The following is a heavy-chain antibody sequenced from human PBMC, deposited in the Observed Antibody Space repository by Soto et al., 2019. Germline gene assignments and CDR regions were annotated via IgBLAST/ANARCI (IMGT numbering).Heavy chain of an antibody. J-gene: IGHJ4*02. CDR3: ATGSDFWSGSISGGYYCGY. Sequence: ASVQVSCKASGYPFTSYYMHWVRQAPGQGLEWMGIINPSGGSTSYAQKFQGRVTMTRDTSASTVYMDLSTLRAEDTEVYYGATGSDFWSGSISGGYYCGYRGQGTLVAVPS. CDR1: GYPFTSYY. CDR2: INPSGGST. D-gene: IGHD3-3*01. V-gene: IGHV1-46*01.